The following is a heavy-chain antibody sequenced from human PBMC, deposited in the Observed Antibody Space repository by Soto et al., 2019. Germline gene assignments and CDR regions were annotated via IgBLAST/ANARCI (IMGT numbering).Heavy chain of an antibody. CDR3: ARDRENFDY. V-gene: IGHV4-59*01. CDR1: GGSISSYY. J-gene: IGHJ4*02. CDR2: IYYSGST. Sequence: QVQLQESGPGLVKPSETLSLTCTVSGGSISSYYWSWIRQPPGKGLEWIGYIYYSGSTNYNPSLKSRVTISVDTSKNQFSLKLSSVTAADTAVYYRARDRENFDYWGQGTLVTVSS.